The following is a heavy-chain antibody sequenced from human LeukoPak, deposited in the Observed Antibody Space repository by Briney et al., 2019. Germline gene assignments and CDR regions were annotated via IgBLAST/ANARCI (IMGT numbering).Heavy chain of an antibody. V-gene: IGHV4-34*01. CDR3: AREAYYDSSGRFEGAFDI. CDR2: INHSGST. CDR1: GGSFSGYY. D-gene: IGHD3-22*01. J-gene: IGHJ3*02. Sequence: SETLSLTCAVYGGSFSGYYWSWIRQPPGKGLEWMGEINHSGSTNYNPSLKSPGTISVDTSRNQFSLKLNSVTAADTAVYYCAREAYYDSSGRFEGAFDIWGQGTMVTVSS.